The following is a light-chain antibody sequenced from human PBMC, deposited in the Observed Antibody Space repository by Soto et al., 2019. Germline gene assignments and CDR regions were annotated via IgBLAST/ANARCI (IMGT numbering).Light chain of an antibody. CDR2: AAS. CDR1: QGISSY. CDR3: QQSYSTPRT. Sequence: AIGMTQSPSSLYTSTGDRITITCRASQGISSYLAWYQQKPGKAPKXLIYAASSLQSGVPSRFSGSGSGTDFTLTISSLQPEDGETYDGQQSYSTPRTFGQGTKVDIK. J-gene: IGKJ1*01. V-gene: IGKV1-8*01.